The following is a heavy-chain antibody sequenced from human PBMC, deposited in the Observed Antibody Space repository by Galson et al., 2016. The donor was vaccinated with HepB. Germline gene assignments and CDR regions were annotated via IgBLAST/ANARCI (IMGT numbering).Heavy chain of an antibody. Sequence: SETLSLTCPVSGASVSGGTYSWSWIRQTPGKGLEWIGYIYYSGSTKYNPSLKNRRTITLDTSKNQVSLSLTSVTASDTAVYYCARDDGVRWSQGSFDLWGRGALVTVSS. J-gene: IGHJ2*01. CDR1: GASVSGGTYS. D-gene: IGHD4-23*01. V-gene: IGHV4-61*01. CDR3: ARDDGVRWSQGSFDL. CDR2: IYYSGST.